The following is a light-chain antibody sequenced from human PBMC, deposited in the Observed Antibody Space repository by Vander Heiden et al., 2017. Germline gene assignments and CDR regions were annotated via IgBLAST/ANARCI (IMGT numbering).Light chain of an antibody. CDR3: SAYGGRSNYVV. V-gene: IGLV2-8*01. J-gene: IGLJ2*01. Sequence: QSALTHPPCASGSPRQSFPISCTGTSSDGGAYNDVSWYKQHPGKAPKVMIYEVSKRPTGVADRFSGSKSGNTASLTVSGLRADDEADYYCSAYGGRSNYVVFGGGTKLTVL. CDR1: SSDGGAYND. CDR2: EVS.